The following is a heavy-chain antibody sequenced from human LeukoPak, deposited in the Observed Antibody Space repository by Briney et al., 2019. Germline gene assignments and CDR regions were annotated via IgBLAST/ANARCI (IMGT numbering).Heavy chain of an antibody. CDR1: GDSISTYY. CDR3: ARVVTLAGSRFFDY. Sequence: SETLSLTCTVSGDSISTYYWTWIRQPPGKRLEWIGYINYIGSTIYNPSLKSRLTMSVDTSKNQFSLNLSSVTAADTAVYFCARVVTLAGSRFFDYWGRGTLATVSP. V-gene: IGHV4-59*01. D-gene: IGHD6-19*01. CDR2: INYIGST. J-gene: IGHJ4*02.